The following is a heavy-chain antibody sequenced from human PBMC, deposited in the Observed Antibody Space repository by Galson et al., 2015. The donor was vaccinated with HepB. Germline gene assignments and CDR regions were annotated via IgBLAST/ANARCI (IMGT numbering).Heavy chain of an antibody. CDR3: AGAYCSGGSCRLSYGMDV. V-gene: IGHV1-69*13. CDR1: GGTFSSYA. Sequence: SVKVSCKASGGTFSSYAISWVRQAPGQGLEWMGGIIPIFGTANYAQKFQGRVTITADESTSTAYMELSSLRSEDTAVYYCAGAYCSGGSCRLSYGMDVWGQGTTVTVSS. D-gene: IGHD2-15*01. CDR2: IIPIFGTA. J-gene: IGHJ6*02.